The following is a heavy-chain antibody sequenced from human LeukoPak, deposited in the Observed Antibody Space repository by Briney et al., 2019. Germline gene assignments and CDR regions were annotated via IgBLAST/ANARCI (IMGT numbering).Heavy chain of an antibody. Sequence: PGGSLRLSCAASGFTFSSYAMSWVRQAPGKGLEWVSGISGSGDSTYYADSVKGRFTISRDNSKNTLYVQMNSLRAEDTAVYYCAKGATVAYYYYYMDVWGKGTTVTVSS. J-gene: IGHJ6*03. CDR1: GFTFSSYA. V-gene: IGHV3-23*01. CDR3: AKGATVAYYYYYMDV. CDR2: ISGSGDST. D-gene: IGHD4-23*01.